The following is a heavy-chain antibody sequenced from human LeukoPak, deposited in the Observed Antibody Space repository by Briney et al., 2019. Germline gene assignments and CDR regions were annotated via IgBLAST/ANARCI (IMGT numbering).Heavy chain of an antibody. CDR1: GFTFSSYA. V-gene: IGHV3-23*01. J-gene: IGHJ4*02. Sequence: HPRGSLRLSCAASGFTFSSYAMSWVRQAPGKGLEWVSAISGSGGSTYYADSVKGRFTISRDNSKNTLYLQMDSLRAEDTAVYYCARQPSGYSNLDSWGQGTLVTVSS. CDR2: ISGSGGST. D-gene: IGHD3-22*01. CDR3: ARQPSGYSNLDS.